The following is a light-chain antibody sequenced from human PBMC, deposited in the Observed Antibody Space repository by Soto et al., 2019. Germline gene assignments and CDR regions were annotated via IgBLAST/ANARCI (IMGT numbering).Light chain of an antibody. V-gene: IGKV3-15*01. CDR2: DAF. CDR1: QSVSTN. CDR3: QHCRWHPFAGT. J-gene: IGKJ4*01. Sequence: EIVMTHSPATLSVSPGERATLSCRASQSVSTNLAWYQQKPGQSPRLLIYDAFTRATGIPARFGGSGSGTDYPLASSSLHAEDCGVYSCQHCRWHPFAGTVGGRPNVEIK.